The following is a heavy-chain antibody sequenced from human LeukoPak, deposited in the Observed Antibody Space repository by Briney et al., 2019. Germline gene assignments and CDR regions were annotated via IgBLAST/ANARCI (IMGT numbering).Heavy chain of an antibody. J-gene: IGHJ4*02. CDR2: INHSGST. Sequence: SETLSLTCAVYGGSFSGYYWGWIRQPPGKGLEWIGEINHSGSTNYNPSLKSRVTISVDTSKNQFSLKLSSVTAADTAVYYCARPRKGRFFFDYWGQGTLVTVSS. CDR3: ARPRKGRFFFDY. D-gene: IGHD3-3*01. V-gene: IGHV4-34*01. CDR1: GGSFSGYY.